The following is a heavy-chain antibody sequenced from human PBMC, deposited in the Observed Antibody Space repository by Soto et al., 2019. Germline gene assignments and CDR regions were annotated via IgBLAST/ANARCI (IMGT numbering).Heavy chain of an antibody. Sequence: GGSLRLSCAASGFTFSSYAMSWVRQAPGKGLEWVSAISGSGGSTYYADSVKGRFTISRDNSKNTLYLQMNSLRAEDTAVYYCATVHIAARPWGTNYYYYMDVWGKGTTVTVSS. CDR1: GFTFSSYA. CDR3: ATVHIAARPWGTNYYYYMDV. D-gene: IGHD6-6*01. CDR2: ISGSGGST. V-gene: IGHV3-23*01. J-gene: IGHJ6*03.